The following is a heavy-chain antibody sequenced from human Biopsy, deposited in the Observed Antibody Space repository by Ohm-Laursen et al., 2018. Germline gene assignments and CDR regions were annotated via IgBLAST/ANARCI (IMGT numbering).Heavy chain of an antibody. CDR2: ISASGNHI. V-gene: IGHV3-21*01. Sequence: SLRLSCAASGFSFDNYVMHWARHAPGKGLEWVSSISASGNHIYYTDSVKGRFTVSRDNGKNSVYLQMNSLRVEDTAVYYCARDGEAKYCKHGVCPSDFWGQGTLVTVSS. CDR1: GFSFDNYV. CDR3: ARDGEAKYCKHGVCPSDF. D-gene: IGHD2-8*01. J-gene: IGHJ4*02.